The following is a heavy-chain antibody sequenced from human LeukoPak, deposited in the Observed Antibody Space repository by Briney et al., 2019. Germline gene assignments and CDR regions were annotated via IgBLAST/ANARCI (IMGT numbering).Heavy chain of an antibody. V-gene: IGHV4-59*08. Sequence: SETLSLTCSVSGGSISSYYWSWIRQPPGQGLEWIGYIYYSRSTNYNPSLKSRVTISIDTSKNQFSLKVNSVTAADTAVYYCARHGANRQQLVMAFYIWGQGTMVTVSS. J-gene: IGHJ3*02. CDR3: ARHGANRQQLVMAFYI. CDR2: IYYSRST. D-gene: IGHD6-13*01. CDR1: GGSISSYY.